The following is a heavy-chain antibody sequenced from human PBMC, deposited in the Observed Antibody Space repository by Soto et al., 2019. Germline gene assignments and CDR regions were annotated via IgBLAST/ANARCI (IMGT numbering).Heavy chain of an antibody. V-gene: IGHV2-5*01. CDR1: GFSLTTSEVA. D-gene: IGHD1-26*01. Sequence: QITLKESGPSLVKPTQTLTLTCSFSGFSLTTSEVAVGWVRQPPGKALEWLALIYWHDDKRYNPTLKSSLAITKDTSKNQVVLTMTNMDPVDTATYYCAHRRLGGSLLDFWGQGPLVTVPS. J-gene: IGHJ4*02. CDR3: AHRRLGGSLLDF. CDR2: IYWHDDK.